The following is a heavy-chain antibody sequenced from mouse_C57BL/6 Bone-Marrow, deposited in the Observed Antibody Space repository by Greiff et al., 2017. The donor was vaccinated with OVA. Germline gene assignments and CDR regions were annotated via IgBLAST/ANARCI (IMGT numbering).Heavy chain of an antibody. J-gene: IGHJ3*01. V-gene: IGHV5-15*04. CDR3: ARRGDYDGFAY. D-gene: IGHD2-4*01. CDR2: LSNLAYSI. CDR1: GFTFSDYG. Sequence: DVQLVESGGGLVQPGGSLKLSCAASGFTFSDYGMAWVRQAPRKGPEWVAFLSNLAYSIYYADTVTGRFTISSENAKNTLYLEMSSLMSEDTAMYYCARRGDYDGFAYWGQGTLVTVSA.